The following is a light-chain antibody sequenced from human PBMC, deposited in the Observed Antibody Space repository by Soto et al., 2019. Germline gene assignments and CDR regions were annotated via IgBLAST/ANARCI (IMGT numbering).Light chain of an antibody. CDR1: QIVCSTF. CDR3: QQYDSSAIT. J-gene: IGKJ5*01. Sequence: EIVLTQSPGTLSLSPGERATLSCRASQIVCSTFLAWYQQKPGQAHRLLIYDASSRDTGIPDRFSGSGSGTDFTLTISRLEPEDFAVYYCQQYDSSAITFGQGTRLEIK. V-gene: IGKV3-20*01. CDR2: DAS.